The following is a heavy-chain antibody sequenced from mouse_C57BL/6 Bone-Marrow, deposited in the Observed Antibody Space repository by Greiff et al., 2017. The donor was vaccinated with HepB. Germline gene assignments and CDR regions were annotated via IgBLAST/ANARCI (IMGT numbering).Heavy chain of an antibody. CDR2: ISDGGSYT. Sequence: EVTLVESGGGLVKPGGSLKLSCAASGFTFSSYAMSWVRQTPEKRLEWVATISDGGSYTYYPDNVKGRFTISRDNAKNNLYLQMSHLKSEDTAMYYCARDLLPYFDYWGQGTTLTVSS. D-gene: IGHD1-1*01. J-gene: IGHJ2*01. CDR3: ARDLLPYFDY. CDR1: GFTFSSYA. V-gene: IGHV5-4*01.